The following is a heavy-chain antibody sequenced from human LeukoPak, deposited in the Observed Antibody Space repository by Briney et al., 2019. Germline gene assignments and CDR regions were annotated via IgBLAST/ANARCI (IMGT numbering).Heavy chain of an antibody. V-gene: IGHV4-39*01. J-gene: IGHJ4*02. CDR3: ARGRTYYDFWSGYYKAHFDY. CDR2: IYYSGST. Sequence: PSETLSLTCTVSGGSISSSSYYWGWIRQPPGKGLEWIGSIYYSGSTYYNPSLKSRVTISVDTSKNQFSLKLSSVTAADTAVYYCARGRTYYDFWSGYYKAHFDYWGQGTLVTVSS. CDR1: GGSISSSSYY. D-gene: IGHD3-3*01.